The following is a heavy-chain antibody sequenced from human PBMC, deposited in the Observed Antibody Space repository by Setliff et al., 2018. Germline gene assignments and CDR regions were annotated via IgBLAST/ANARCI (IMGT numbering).Heavy chain of an antibody. CDR1: GYSFTSYW. J-gene: IGHJ6*02. D-gene: IGHD5-18*01. CDR2: IYPGDSDT. V-gene: IGHV5-51*01. CDR3: ARVTPDYCYYYGMDV. Sequence: PGESLTISCKGSGYSFTSYWIGWVRQMPGKGLEWMGIIYPGDSDTRYSPSFQGQVTISADKSISTAYLQWSSLKASDTAMYYCARVTPDYCYYYGMDVWGQGTTVTVSS.